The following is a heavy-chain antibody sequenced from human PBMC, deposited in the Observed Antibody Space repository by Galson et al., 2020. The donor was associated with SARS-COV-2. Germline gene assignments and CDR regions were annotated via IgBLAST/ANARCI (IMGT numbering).Heavy chain of an antibody. CDR1: GYTFTGYY. CDR2: INPNSGGT. V-gene: IGHV1-2*02. D-gene: IGHD1-7*01. J-gene: IGHJ5*02. Sequence: ASVKVSCKASGYTFTGYYMHWVRQAPGQGLEWMGWINPNSGGTNYAQKFQGRVTMTRDTSISTAYMKLSRLRSDDTAVYYCARGAWLTGTTRWFDPWGQGTLVTVSS. CDR3: ARGAWLTGTTRWFDP.